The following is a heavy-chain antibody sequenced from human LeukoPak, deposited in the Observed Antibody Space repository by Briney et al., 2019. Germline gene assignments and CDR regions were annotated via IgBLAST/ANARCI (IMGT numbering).Heavy chain of an antibody. V-gene: IGHV4-39*07. CDR1: GGSISSSSYY. CDR3: ARLQKNSGYDWVKGIFDY. J-gene: IGHJ4*02. Sequence: SETLSLTCTVSGGSISSSSYYWGWIRQPPGKGLEWIGSIYYSGSTYYNPSLKSRVTISVDTSKNQFSLKLSSVTAADTAVYYCARLQKNSGYDWVKGIFDYWGQGTLVTVSS. D-gene: IGHD5-12*01. CDR2: IYYSGST.